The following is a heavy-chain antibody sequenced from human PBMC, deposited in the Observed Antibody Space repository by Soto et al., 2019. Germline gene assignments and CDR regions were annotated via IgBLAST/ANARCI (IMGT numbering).Heavy chain of an antibody. J-gene: IGHJ3*02. D-gene: IGHD2-21*01. CDR1: RFTLRNYV. V-gene: IGHV3-23*01. Sequence: EVQLLESGGGLAQPGGSLRLSCAASRFTLRNYVVNWVRQAPGKGLEWVSTTGGSGDTYYPDSVKGRFTISRDNSKNTVYLEMITLRAEDTAVYYCATSGHCGGLRCSSFDMWGQGTEVTVSS. CDR2: TGGSGDT. CDR3: ATSGHCGGLRCSSFDM.